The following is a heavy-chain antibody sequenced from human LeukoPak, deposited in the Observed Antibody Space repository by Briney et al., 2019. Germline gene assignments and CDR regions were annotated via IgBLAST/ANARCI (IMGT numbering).Heavy chain of an antibody. Sequence: LPGGSLRLSCAASGFTFSSYWMSWVRQAPGKGLEWVANIKQDGSEKYYVDSLKGRFTISRDNAKNSLYLQMNSLRAEDTAVYYCAKRKTSTAMVYYFDYWGQGTLVTVSS. V-gene: IGHV3-7*03. CDR1: GFTFSSYW. CDR2: IKQDGSEK. D-gene: IGHD5-18*01. CDR3: AKRKTSTAMVYYFDY. J-gene: IGHJ4*02.